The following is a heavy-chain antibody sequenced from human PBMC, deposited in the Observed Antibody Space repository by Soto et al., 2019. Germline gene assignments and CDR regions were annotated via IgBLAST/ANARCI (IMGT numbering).Heavy chain of an antibody. Sequence: XXTLSLTCTVSCDSVTGGGYYWTWIRQPPGKGLEWIGXISFNXDTTYNNSLRXXVTIAMHXXTNQFSLKITSATAADTALYYCSRGGHYYNSMIWGPGTLVTVSS. V-gene: IGHV4-61*08. CDR3: SRGGHYYNSMI. CDR1: CDSVTGGGYY. CDR2: ISFNXDT. D-gene: IGHD3-22*01. J-gene: IGHJ4*02.